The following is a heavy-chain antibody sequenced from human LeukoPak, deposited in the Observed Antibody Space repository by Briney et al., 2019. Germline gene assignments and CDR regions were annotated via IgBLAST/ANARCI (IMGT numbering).Heavy chain of an antibody. Sequence: SVKVSCKASGGTFSSYAISWVRQAPGQGLEWMGRIIPILGIANYAQKFQGRVTITADKSTSTAYMEPSSLRSEDTAVYYCARDGYYDSSGYGYWGQGTLVTVSS. CDR2: IIPILGIA. J-gene: IGHJ4*02. D-gene: IGHD3-22*01. V-gene: IGHV1-69*04. CDR1: GGTFSSYA. CDR3: ARDGYYDSSGYGY.